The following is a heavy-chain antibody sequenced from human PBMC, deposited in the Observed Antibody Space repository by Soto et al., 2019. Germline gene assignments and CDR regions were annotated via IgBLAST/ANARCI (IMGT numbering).Heavy chain of an antibody. V-gene: IGHV3-74*01. Sequence: EVQLVESGGDLVQPGGSLRLSCAASGFTFSSYWMHWVRQGPGKGLVWVSRIHPDGSSTTYADSVKGRYTISRDNDENTLYLQMNSLRAEDTAVYYCARDVSGRYGYFDLWGRGTPVTVSS. D-gene: IGHD1-26*01. CDR3: ARDVSGRYGYFDL. J-gene: IGHJ2*01. CDR2: IHPDGSST. CDR1: GFTFSSYW.